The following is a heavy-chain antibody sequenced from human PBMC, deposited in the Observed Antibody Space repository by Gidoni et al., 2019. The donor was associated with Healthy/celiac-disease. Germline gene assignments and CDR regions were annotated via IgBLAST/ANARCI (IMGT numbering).Heavy chain of an antibody. D-gene: IGHD2-15*01. CDR2: MNPNSGNT. Sequence: QVQLVQSGAEVQKPGASVKVSCKASGYTLPSYDINWVRQATGQGLEWMGWMNPNSGNTGYAQKCQGRVTMTRNTSISTAYMELSSLRSEDTAVYYCARGPSLVVVAATPGWFDPWGQGTLVTVSS. CDR1: GYTLPSYD. CDR3: ARGPSLVVVAATPGWFDP. V-gene: IGHV1-8*01. J-gene: IGHJ5*02.